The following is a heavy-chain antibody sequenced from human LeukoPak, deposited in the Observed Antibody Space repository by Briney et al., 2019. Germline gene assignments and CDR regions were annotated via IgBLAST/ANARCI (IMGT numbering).Heavy chain of an antibody. CDR1: GYSISSGYY. CDR2: IYHSGST. V-gene: IGHV4-38-2*01. CDR3: ATLGHLWYQQIDY. D-gene: IGHD6-13*01. J-gene: IGHJ4*02. Sequence: PSETLSLTCADSGYSISSGYYWGWIRQPPGKGLEWIGSIYHSGSTYYNPSLKSRVTISVDTSKNQFSLKLSSVTAADTAVYYCATLGHLWYQQIDYWGQGTLVTVSS.